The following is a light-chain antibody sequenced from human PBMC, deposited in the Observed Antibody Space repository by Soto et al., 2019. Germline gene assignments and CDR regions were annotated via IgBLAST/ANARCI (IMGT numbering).Light chain of an antibody. J-gene: IGKJ4*01. V-gene: IGKV1-27*01. CDR1: QCISNY. CDR2: AAS. CDR3: QKYNSAPHT. Sequence: DSQMTQSPSSLSASVGDRVTITCRASQCISNYLAWYQQKPGKVPTLLIYAASTLQSGLPSRLSGSGSGTDFTRTISSLQPEDFATYSCQKYNSAPHTVGGGTKLEIK.